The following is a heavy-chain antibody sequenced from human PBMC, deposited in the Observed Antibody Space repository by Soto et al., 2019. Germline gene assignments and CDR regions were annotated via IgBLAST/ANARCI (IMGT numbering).Heavy chain of an antibody. V-gene: IGHV3-11*01. Sequence: PGGSLRLSCAASGFTFSDYYMSWIRQAPGKGLEWVSYISSSGSTIYYADSVKGRFTISRDNAKNSLYLQMNSLRAEDTAVYYCARDCVTAVAGPYYFDYWGQGPLSTVS. J-gene: IGHJ4*02. CDR1: GFTFSDYY. D-gene: IGHD6-19*01. CDR3: ARDCVTAVAGPYYFDY. CDR2: ISSSGSTI.